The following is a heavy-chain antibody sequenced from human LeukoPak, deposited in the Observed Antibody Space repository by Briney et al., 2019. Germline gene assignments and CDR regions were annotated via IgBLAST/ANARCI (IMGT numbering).Heavy chain of an antibody. J-gene: IGHJ4*02. CDR2: TSSSSSYI. Sequence: GGSLRLSCAASGFTFSSYSMNWVRQAPGKGLEWVSSTSSSSSYIYYADSVKGRFTISRDNAKNSLYLQMNSLRAEDTAVYYCARGREYMIVVGTLRGYYFDYWGQGTLVTVSS. D-gene: IGHD3-22*01. CDR1: GFTFSSYS. CDR3: ARGREYMIVVGTLRGYYFDY. V-gene: IGHV3-21*01.